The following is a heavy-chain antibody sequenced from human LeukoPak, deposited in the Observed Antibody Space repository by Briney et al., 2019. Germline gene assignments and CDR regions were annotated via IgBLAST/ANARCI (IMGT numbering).Heavy chain of an antibody. CDR1: GFTFSSYW. Sequence: GGSLRLSCAASGFTFSSYWMSWVRQAPGKGLEWVANIKQDGSEKYYVDSVKGRFTISRDNAENSLYLQMNSLRAEDTAVYYCARESAEGIAVAGLDYWGQGTLVTVSS. V-gene: IGHV3-7*01. D-gene: IGHD6-19*01. J-gene: IGHJ4*02. CDR2: IKQDGSEK. CDR3: ARESAEGIAVAGLDY.